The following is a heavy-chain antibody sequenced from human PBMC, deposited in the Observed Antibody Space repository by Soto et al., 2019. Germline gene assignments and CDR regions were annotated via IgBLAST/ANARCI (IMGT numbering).Heavy chain of an antibody. CDR1: GFSFSSFA. J-gene: IGHJ6*02. D-gene: IGHD2-8*01. Sequence: EVQLLESGGGFIHPGGSLRLSCAASGFSFSSFAMNWVRQAPGKGLEWVSIISGSADSTFYADSVTGRSTISRDNSKGTLYLQINSLRAEDTAVYYCAKTRGAMIYAISVYGMDVWGQGTTVTVSS. CDR3: AKTRGAMIYAISVYGMDV. CDR2: ISGSADST. V-gene: IGHV3-23*01.